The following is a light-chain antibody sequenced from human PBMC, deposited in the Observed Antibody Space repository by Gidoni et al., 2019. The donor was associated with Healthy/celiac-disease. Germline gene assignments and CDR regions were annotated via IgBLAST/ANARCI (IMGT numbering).Light chain of an antibody. CDR1: SLRSYY. V-gene: IGLV3-19*01. Sequence: SSALTPDPAVSVALGQTVRITCQGDSLRSYYASWYQQKPGQAPVLVIYGKNNRPSGIPDRCSGSSSGNTASLTITGAQAEDEADYYCNSRDSSGNHVVFGGGTKLTVL. CDR2: GKN. J-gene: IGLJ2*01. CDR3: NSRDSSGNHVV.